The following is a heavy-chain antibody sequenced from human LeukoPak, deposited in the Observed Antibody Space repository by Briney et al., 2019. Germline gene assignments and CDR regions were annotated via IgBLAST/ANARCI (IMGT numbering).Heavy chain of an antibody. V-gene: IGHV4-59*12. Sequence: SETLSLTCTVSGGSISSYYWSWIRQPPGKGLEWIGYIYYSGSTNYNPSLKSRVTMSEDTSKNQFSLRLTSVTAADTAVYYCAREDVAAAGTGFYYYMDVWGKGTTVTVSS. J-gene: IGHJ6*03. D-gene: IGHD6-13*01. CDR3: AREDVAAAGTGFYYYMDV. CDR1: GGSISSYY. CDR2: IYYSGST.